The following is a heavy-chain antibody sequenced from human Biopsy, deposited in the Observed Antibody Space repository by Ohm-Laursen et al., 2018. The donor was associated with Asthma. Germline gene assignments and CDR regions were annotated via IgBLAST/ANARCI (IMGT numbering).Heavy chain of an antibody. CDR2: ISFDGSNK. J-gene: IGHJ4*02. Sequence: SLRLSCAASGFTFGDYWMSWVCQAPGKGLDWVAVISFDGSNKNYTDSVKGRFTISRDNSRNTLHLQMNSLRAEDTAVYYCAKDVFPGWELRRGPDYWGQGTLVTVSS. CDR1: GFTFGDYW. CDR3: AKDVFPGWELRRGPDY. V-gene: IGHV3-30*18. D-gene: IGHD1-26*01.